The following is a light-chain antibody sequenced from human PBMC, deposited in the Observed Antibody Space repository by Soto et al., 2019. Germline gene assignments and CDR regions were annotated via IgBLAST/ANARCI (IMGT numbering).Light chain of an antibody. V-gene: IGKV3-15*01. CDR2: GAS. CDR1: QGVSRK. CDR3: QQYHTWPIT. Sequence: DIVMTQSPATLSVDPGERVTFSCRASQGVSRKLAWYQHKPGQAPRLLISGASTGATGIPARFSGSGYGTEFTLTISSLQSEECAIYYCQQYHTWPITFGGGTKVEIK. J-gene: IGKJ4*01.